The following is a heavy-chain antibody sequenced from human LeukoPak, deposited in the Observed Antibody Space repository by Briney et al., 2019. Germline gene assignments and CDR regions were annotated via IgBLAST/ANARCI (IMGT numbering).Heavy chain of an antibody. Sequence: SETLSLTCTVSGGSISSYYWSWIRQPPGKGLEWIGYIYYSRSTNYNPSLKSRVTISVDTSKNQFSLKLSSVTAADTAVYYCARVRIAVADDYYFDYWGQGTLVTASS. V-gene: IGHV4-59*12. CDR2: IYYSRST. J-gene: IGHJ4*02. D-gene: IGHD6-19*01. CDR3: ARVRIAVADDYYFDY. CDR1: GGSISSYY.